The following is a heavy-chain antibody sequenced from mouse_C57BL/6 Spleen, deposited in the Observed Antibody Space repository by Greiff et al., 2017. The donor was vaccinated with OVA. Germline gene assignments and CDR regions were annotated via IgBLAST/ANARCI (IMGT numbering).Heavy chain of an antibody. CDR3: ASLLTTVVDYYAMDY. D-gene: IGHD1-1*01. J-gene: IGHJ4*01. CDR2: IDPNSGGT. Sequence: QVQLQQPGAELVKPGASVKLSCKASGYTFTSYWMHWVKQRPGRGLEWIGRIDPNSGGTKYNEKFKSKATLTVDKPSSTAYIQLSSLTSEDSAVYYCASLLTTVVDYYAMDYWGQGTSVTVSS. CDR1: GYTFTSYW. V-gene: IGHV1-72*01.